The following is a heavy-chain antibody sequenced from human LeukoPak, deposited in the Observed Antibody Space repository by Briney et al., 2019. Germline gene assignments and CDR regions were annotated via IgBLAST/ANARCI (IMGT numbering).Heavy chain of an antibody. Sequence: GGSLRLSCAASGFTVSSNYMSWVRQAPGKGLEWVSVIYSGGSTYYSDPVKGRFTISRDNSKNTLYLQMNSLRAEDTAVYYCATPLLWFGELSTDYWGQGTLVTVSS. J-gene: IGHJ4*02. CDR3: ATPLLWFGELSTDY. D-gene: IGHD3-10*01. V-gene: IGHV3-66*01. CDR2: IYSGGST. CDR1: GFTVSSNY.